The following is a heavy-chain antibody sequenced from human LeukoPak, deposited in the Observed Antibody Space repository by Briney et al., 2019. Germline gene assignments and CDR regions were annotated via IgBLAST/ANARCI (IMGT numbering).Heavy chain of an antibody. CDR2: INWNGGST. D-gene: IGHD6-19*01. CDR1: GFTFDDYG. Sequence: GGSLRLSCAASGFTFDDYGMSWVRQAPGKGLEWVSGINWNGGSTGYADSVKGRFTISRDNAKNSLYLQMNSLRAEDTALYYCASTGYSSGWYWFDPWGQGTLATVSS. V-gene: IGHV3-20*04. CDR3: ASTGYSSGWYWFDP. J-gene: IGHJ5*02.